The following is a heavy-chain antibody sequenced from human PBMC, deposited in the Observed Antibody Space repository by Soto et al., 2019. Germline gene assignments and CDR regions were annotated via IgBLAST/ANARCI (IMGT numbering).Heavy chain of an antibody. Sequence: EVQLVESGGGLVQPGGSLRLSCAVSGFTFSNYWMHWVRQAPGKGLVWVSRINSDGSSTSYADFVKGRFTISRDNAKNTLYLQMNSLRAEDTAVYYCARFRLDGDYVPWGQGTLVTVSS. V-gene: IGHV3-74*01. CDR2: INSDGSST. CDR1: GFTFSNYW. J-gene: IGHJ5*02. CDR3: ARFRLDGDYVP. D-gene: IGHD4-17*01.